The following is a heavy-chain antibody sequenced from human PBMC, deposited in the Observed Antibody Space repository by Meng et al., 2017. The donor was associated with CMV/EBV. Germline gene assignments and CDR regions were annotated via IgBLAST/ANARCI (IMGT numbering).Heavy chain of an antibody. J-gene: IGHJ6*02. Sequence: GESLKISCAASGFTFSSYWMHWVRQAPGKGLVWVSRINSDGSSTSYADSVKGRFTISRDNAENTLYLQMNSLRAEDTAVYYCARRGGYYYGMDVWGQGTTVTVSS. CDR2: INSDGSST. CDR1: GFTFSSYW. D-gene: IGHD2-15*01. V-gene: IGHV3-74*01. CDR3: ARRGGYYYGMDV.